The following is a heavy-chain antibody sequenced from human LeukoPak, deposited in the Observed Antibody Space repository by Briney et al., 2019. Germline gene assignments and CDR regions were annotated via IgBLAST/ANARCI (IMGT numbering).Heavy chain of an antibody. CDR2: IHPGDYTT. V-gene: IGHV5-51*01. J-gene: IGHJ5*02. Sequence: GESLKISCKGFRYSLSTYWIGWVRQMPGRGLEWMGIIHPGDYTTQYSSSFQGQVTISVGKSTGTAYLQWSSLKASDTAMYYCASRDYGSTWSDPWGQGTLVTVSS. D-gene: IGHD4/OR15-4a*01. CDR3: ASRDYGSTWSDP. CDR1: RYSLSTYW.